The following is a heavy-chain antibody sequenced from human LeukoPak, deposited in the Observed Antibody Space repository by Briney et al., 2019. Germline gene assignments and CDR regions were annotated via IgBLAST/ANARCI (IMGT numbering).Heavy chain of an antibody. J-gene: IGHJ3*02. V-gene: IGHV4-59*01. CDR1: GCSISSYY. Sequence: PSETLSLTCTVSGCSISSYYWSWIRQPPGKGLEWIGYIYYSGSTNYNPSLKSRVTISVDTSKNQFSLKLSSVTAADTAVYSCASMTTEAFDIWGQGTMVTVSS. CDR2: IYYSGST. D-gene: IGHD4-17*01. CDR3: ASMTTEAFDI.